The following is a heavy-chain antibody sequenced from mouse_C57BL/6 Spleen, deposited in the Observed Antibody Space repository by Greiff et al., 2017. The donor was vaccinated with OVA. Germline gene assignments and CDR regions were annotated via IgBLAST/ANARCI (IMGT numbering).Heavy chain of an antibody. Sequence: QVQLQQPGAELVRPGTSVKLSCKASGYTFTSYWMHWVKQRPGQGLEWIGVIDPSDSYTNYNQKFKGKATLTVDTSSSKAYMQLSSLTSEDSAVYYCAREGTTVVPYYFDYWGQGTTLTVSS. D-gene: IGHD1-1*01. CDR1: GYTFTSYW. CDR3: AREGTTVVPYYFDY. CDR2: IDPSDSYT. V-gene: IGHV1-59*01. J-gene: IGHJ2*01.